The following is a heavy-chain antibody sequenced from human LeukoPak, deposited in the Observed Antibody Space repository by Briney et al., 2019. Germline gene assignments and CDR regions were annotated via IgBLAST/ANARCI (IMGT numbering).Heavy chain of an antibody. D-gene: IGHD5-12*01. CDR3: AKGQHIVTTISQEGFDS. J-gene: IGHJ4*02. V-gene: IGHV3-30*02. CDR2: IRYDGSNK. Sequence: GGSLRLSCAASGFTFSSYGMYWVRQAPGKGLEWVAFIRYDGSNKYYADSVKGRFTVSRDNSKTTLYLQMNSLRAEDTAVYYCAKGQHIVTTISQEGFDSWGQGTLVTVSS. CDR1: GFTFSSYG.